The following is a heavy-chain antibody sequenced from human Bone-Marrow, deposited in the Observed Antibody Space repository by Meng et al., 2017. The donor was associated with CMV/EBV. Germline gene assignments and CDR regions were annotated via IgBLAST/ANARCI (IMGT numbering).Heavy chain of an antibody. D-gene: IGHD1-26*01. J-gene: IGHJ4*02. Sequence: SCAASGFTFSDHYMDWVRQAPGKGLEWVGRTRNKANSYTTEYAASVKGRFTISRDDSKNSLYLQMNSLKTEDTAVYYCARDGSGGLGCWGQGTLVTVSS. CDR1: GFTFSDHY. CDR2: TRNKANSYTT. V-gene: IGHV3-72*01. CDR3: ARDGSGGLGC.